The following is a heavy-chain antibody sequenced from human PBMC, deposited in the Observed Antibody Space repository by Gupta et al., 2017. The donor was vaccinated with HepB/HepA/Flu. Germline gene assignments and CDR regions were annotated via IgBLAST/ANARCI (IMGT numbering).Heavy chain of an antibody. D-gene: IGHD6-13*01. J-gene: IGHJ6*02. CDR3: ARDTAAAGTLTKDYYYGMDV. Sequence: QVQLQESGPGLVKPSETLSLTCTVSGGSISSYYWSWIRQPPGKGLEWIGYIYYSGSTNYNPSLKSRVTISVDTSKNQFSLKLSSVTAADTAVYYCARDTAAAGTLTKDYYYGMDVWGQGTTVTVSS. V-gene: IGHV4-59*01. CDR1: GGSISSYY. CDR2: IYYSGST.